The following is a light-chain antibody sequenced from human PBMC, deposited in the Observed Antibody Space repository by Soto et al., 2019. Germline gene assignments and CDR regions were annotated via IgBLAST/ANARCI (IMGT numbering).Light chain of an antibody. Sequence: DIQLTQSPSFLSASVGDRVTITCRASQGISSYLAWYQQKPGKAPKLLIYAASTVQSGVPSRFSGSGSGTEFPLTISSLQPEDFATYYCQQLNSYPLPFGPGTKVDIK. CDR2: AAS. CDR1: QGISSY. V-gene: IGKV1-9*01. CDR3: QQLNSYPLP. J-gene: IGKJ3*01.